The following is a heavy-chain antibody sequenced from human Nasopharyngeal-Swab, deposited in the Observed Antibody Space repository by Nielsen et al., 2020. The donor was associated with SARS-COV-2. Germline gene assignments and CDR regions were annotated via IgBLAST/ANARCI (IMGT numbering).Heavy chain of an antibody. V-gene: IGHV3-21*01. CDR2: ISIGNSYI. J-gene: IGHJ4*01. CDR3: ARVRYYGSGDYRPHYFDF. CDR1: GFSFSASG. Sequence: GESLKISCAAYGFSFSASGMSWVRRAPGKGLEWVSSISIGNSYILYADSVKGRFTISRDNVRESLFLQMNSLTADDTAVYYCARVRYYGSGDYRPHYFDFWGHGTLVTVSS. D-gene: IGHD3-10*01.